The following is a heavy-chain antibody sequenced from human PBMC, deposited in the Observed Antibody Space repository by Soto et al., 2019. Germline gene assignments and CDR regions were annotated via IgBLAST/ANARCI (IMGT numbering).Heavy chain of an antibody. V-gene: IGHV1-2*02. CDR2: INPHSRGT. CDR1: GYTFTDYF. J-gene: IGHJ5*02. Sequence: QVQLVQSGAEVKKPGASVKVSCKASGYTFTDYFIHWVRQAPGQGFEWMGWINPHSRGTNYAQKFQGRVTMTRDTANSTAYMELRGLTSDDTAVYYCARVTLKAGNWFDPGGQGTLVTVSS. CDR3: ARVTLKAGNWFDP.